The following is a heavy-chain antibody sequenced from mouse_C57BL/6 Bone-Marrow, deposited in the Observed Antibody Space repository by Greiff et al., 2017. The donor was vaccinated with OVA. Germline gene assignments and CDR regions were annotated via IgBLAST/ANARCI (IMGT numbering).Heavy chain of an antibody. CDR1: GYSITSGYD. CDR3: AREGYYYGSWYFDV. D-gene: IGHD1-1*01. V-gene: IGHV3-1*01. J-gene: IGHJ1*03. CDR2: ISYSGST. Sequence: EVQLQESGPGMVKPSQSLSLTCTVTGYSITSGYDWHWIRHFPGNKLEWMGYISYSGSTNYNPSLKSRISITHDTSKNHFFLKLNSVTTEDTATYYCAREGYYYGSWYFDVWGTGTTVTVSS.